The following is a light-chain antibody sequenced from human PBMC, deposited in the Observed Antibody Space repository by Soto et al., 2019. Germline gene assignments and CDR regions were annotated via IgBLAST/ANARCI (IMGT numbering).Light chain of an antibody. CDR1: QSISSW. J-gene: IGKJ4*01. V-gene: IGKV1-5*03. CDR2: KAS. CDR3: QQYNRYSPLT. Sequence: DIQMTQSPSILSASVGDRVTIKCRTSQSISSWLAWYQQKPGKAPKLLIYKASGLESGVPSRFSGSGSGTDFTLTISSLQPDDFATYYCQQYNRYSPLTFGGGTKVDIK.